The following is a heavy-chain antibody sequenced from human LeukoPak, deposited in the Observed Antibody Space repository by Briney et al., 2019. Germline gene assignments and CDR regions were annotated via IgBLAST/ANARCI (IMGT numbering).Heavy chain of an antibody. J-gene: IGHJ6*03. CDR2: IKPDGSET. Sequence: PGGSLRLSCAASHFTFTTYWMSWVRQAPRKGLEWVANIKPDGSETYYVDSVKGRFTISRDNAKNSLYLQMDSLRAEDTAVYYCARDVAARSVYYYYYMDVWGKGTTVTVSS. V-gene: IGHV3-7*01. D-gene: IGHD6-6*01. CDR3: ARDVAARSVYYYYYMDV. CDR1: HFTFTTYW.